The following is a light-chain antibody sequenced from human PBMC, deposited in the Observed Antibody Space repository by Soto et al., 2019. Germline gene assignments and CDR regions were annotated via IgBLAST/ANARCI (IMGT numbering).Light chain of an antibody. CDR3: QKYHSAPQT. CDR2: GAS. CDR1: QDISYY. J-gene: IGKJ1*01. Sequence: DIQMTQSPSSLSASVGDRVTITCRANQDISYYLAWYQQKQGKVHKLLIYGASTLQSGVPSRFSGSGSGTDFTLTISSLQPEDIATYYCQKYHSAPQTFGQGNKVEIK. V-gene: IGKV1-27*01.